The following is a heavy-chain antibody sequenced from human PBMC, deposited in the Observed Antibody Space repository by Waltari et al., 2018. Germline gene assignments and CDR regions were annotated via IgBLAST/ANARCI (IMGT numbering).Heavy chain of an antibody. J-gene: IGHJ6*02. D-gene: IGHD3-10*01. CDR2: IIPIFGTA. V-gene: IGHV1-69*05. CDR3: ARDRYYGSYGMDV. Sequence: QVQLVQSGAEVTTPGSSVTVSCKASGRPFSRYSLSWVRQAPGQGLEWMGGIIPIFGTANYAQKFQGRVTITTDESTSTAYMELSSLRSEDTAVYYCARDRYYGSYGMDVWGQGTTVTVSS. CDR1: GRPFSRYS.